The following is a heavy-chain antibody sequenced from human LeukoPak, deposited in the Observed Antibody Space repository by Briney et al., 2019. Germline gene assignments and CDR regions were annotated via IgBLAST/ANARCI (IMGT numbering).Heavy chain of an antibody. J-gene: IGHJ4*02. V-gene: IGHV3-23*01. Sequence: GGSLRLSCAASGFTFSSYAMSWVRQAPGKGLEWVSHFGCSGGTIYYADSVKGRFTISRDNSKNTLYLQMSSLRAEDTAVYYCAKSDCGGDCHLLDYWGQGTLVTVSS. CDR2: FGCSGGTI. CDR1: GFTFSSYA. D-gene: IGHD2-21*02. CDR3: AKSDCGGDCHLLDY.